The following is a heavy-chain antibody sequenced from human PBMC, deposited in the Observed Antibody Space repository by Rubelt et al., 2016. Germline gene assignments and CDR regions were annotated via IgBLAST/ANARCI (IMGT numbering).Heavy chain of an antibody. D-gene: IGHD6-19*01. CDR1: GFTFGDYA. CDR2: ISGSGGST. V-gene: IGHV3-23*04. CDR3: AWQQWLGYGY. J-gene: IGHJ4*02. Sequence: VQLVESGGGVVQPGRSLRLSCTASGFTFGDYAMSWVRQAPGKGLEWVSAISGSGGSTYYAESVKGRFTISRDNSKNTLYLQMNSLRAEDTAVYYCAWQQWLGYGYWGQGTLVTVSS.